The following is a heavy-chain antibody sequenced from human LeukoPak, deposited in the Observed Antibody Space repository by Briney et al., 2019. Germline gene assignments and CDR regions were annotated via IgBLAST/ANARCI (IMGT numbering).Heavy chain of an antibody. CDR3: AAGLVHESDY. V-gene: IGHV3-30*03. D-gene: IGHD6-19*01. J-gene: IGHJ4*02. CDR2: ISYDGSNK. Sequence: GGSLRLSCAASGFTFSTYGMHWVRQAPGKGLEWVAIISYDGSNKYYADSVKDRFTISRDNSKNTLYLQMNSLRAEDTAVYYCAAGLVHESDYWGQGTLVTVSS. CDR1: GFTFSTYG.